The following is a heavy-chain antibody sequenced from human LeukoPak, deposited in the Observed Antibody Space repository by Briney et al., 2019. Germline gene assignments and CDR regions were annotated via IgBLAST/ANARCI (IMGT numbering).Heavy chain of an antibody. Sequence: SVKVSCKASGGTFSSYAISWVRQAPGQGLEWMGRIIPILGIANYAQKFQGRVTITADKSTSTAYMELSSLRSEDTAVYYCASFTGVAGTYYDILTGYYKVYAFDIWGQGTMVTVSS. J-gene: IGHJ3*02. CDR1: GGTFSSYA. V-gene: IGHV1-69*04. CDR2: IIPILGIA. CDR3: ASFTGVAGTYYDILTGYYKVYAFDI. D-gene: IGHD3-9*01.